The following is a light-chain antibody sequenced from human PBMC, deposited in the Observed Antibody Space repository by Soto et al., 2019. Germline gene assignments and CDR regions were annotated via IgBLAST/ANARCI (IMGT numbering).Light chain of an antibody. CDR1: QSISSW. V-gene: IGKV1-5*01. CDR3: QQYNSYYT. Sequence: DIQMTQSPSTLSASVGDRVTITCRASQSISSWLAWYQQKPGKAPKLLIYDASSLESGVPSRFSGSGSVTEFTLTISSLQPDDFATYYGQQYNSYYTFGQGTKLEIK. CDR2: DAS. J-gene: IGKJ2*01.